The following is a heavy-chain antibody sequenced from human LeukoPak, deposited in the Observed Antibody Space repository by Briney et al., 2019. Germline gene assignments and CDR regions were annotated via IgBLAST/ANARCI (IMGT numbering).Heavy chain of an antibody. CDR3: ARDRIAARRGVDWFDP. Sequence: PSETLSLTCTVSGGSISSYYWSWIRQPAGKGLEWIGRIYTSGSTNYNPSLKSRVTMSVDTSKNQFSRKLSSVTAADTAVYYCARDRIAARRGVDWFDPWGQGTLVTVSS. D-gene: IGHD6-6*01. CDR2: IYTSGST. J-gene: IGHJ5*02. CDR1: GGSISSYY. V-gene: IGHV4-4*07.